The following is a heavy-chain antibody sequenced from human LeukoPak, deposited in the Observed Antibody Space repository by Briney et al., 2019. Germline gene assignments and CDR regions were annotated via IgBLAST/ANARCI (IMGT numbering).Heavy chain of an antibody. CDR3: ARAVSSNYYGSGSYRGSFDY. V-gene: IGHV1-2*02. CDR2: INPNSGGT. CDR1: GYTFTGYY. D-gene: IGHD3-10*01. Sequence: GASVKVSCKASGYTFTGYYMHWVRQAPGQGLEWMGWINPNSGGTNYAQKFQGRVTMTRDTSISTAYMELSRLRSDDTAVYYCARAVSSNYYGSGSYRGSFDYWGQGTLVTVSS. J-gene: IGHJ4*02.